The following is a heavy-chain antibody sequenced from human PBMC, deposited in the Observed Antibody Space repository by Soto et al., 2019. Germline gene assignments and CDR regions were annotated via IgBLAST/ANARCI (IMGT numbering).Heavy chain of an antibody. V-gene: IGHV3-7*01. Sequence: GVSPRLSCAAPGFTFSRYWMSWVRQAPGKGPEWVANIKQDGSEKYYVDSVKGRFTISRDNAKNSLYLQMNSLRAEDTAVYYCARSIAARLNWFDPWGQGTLVTVSS. J-gene: IGHJ5*02. CDR2: IKQDGSEK. D-gene: IGHD6-6*01. CDR3: ARSIAARLNWFDP. CDR1: GFTFSRYW.